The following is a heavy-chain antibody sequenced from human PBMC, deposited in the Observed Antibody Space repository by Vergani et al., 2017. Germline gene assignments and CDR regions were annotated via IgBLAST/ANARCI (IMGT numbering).Heavy chain of an antibody. CDR2: ISYDGSNK. CDR1: GFTFSSYA. Sequence: VQLLESGGGVVQPGRSLRLSCAASGFTFSSYAMHWVRQAPGKGLEWVAVISYDGSNKYYADSVKGRFTISRDNSKNTLYLQMNSLRAEDTAVYYCAREVFGDYSDWFDPWGQGTLVTVSS. V-gene: IGHV3-30-3*01. CDR3: AREVFGDYSDWFDP. D-gene: IGHD3-10*02. J-gene: IGHJ5*02.